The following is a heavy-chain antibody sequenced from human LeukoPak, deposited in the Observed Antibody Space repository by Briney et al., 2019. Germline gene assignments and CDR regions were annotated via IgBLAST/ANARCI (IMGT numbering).Heavy chain of an antibody. CDR3: ARGRTMDGSTPPFEI. CDR1: GYTFTNYY. D-gene: IGHD4/OR15-4a*01. Sequence: ASVKVSRKASGYTFTNYYMHWVRQAPGQGLEWMGWIDPNTGDTNYSQNTQGRATMTRDTSINTAYMEFTSLGSDDTAVYYCARGRTMDGSTPPFEIWGQGTMVTVSS. CDR2: IDPNTGDT. V-gene: IGHV1-2*02. J-gene: IGHJ3*02.